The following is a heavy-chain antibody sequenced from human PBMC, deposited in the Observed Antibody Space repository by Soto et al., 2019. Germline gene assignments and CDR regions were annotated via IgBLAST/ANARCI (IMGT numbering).Heavy chain of an antibody. D-gene: IGHD3-22*01. CDR1: GYSFTSYW. Sequence: PGESLKISCKGSGYSFTSYWIGWVRQMPGKGLEWMGIIYPGDSDARYSPSFQGQATISADKSISTAYLQWSSLKASDTAMYYCARAVDYYDSSGYYHPTAYWGQGTLVTVS. CDR3: ARAVDYYDSSGYYHPTAY. V-gene: IGHV5-51*01. J-gene: IGHJ4*02. CDR2: IYPGDSDA.